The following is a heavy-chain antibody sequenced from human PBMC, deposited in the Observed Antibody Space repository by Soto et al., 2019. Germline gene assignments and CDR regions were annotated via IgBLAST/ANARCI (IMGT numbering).Heavy chain of an antibody. CDR3: ATQTYSYNWHH. V-gene: IGHV4-4*02. CDR2: ISHSGRT. CDR1: GGSISSYY. Sequence: PSETLSLTCTISGGSISSYYWSWVRQPPGKGLEWIGEISHSGRTNYNPSLESRVTMSVDKSRNQFYLKLNFVTAADTAVYYCATQTYSYNWHHWGQGTLVTVSS. D-gene: IGHD1-1*01. J-gene: IGHJ5*02.